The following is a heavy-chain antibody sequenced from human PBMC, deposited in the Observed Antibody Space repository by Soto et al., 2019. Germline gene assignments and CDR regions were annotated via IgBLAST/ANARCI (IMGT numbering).Heavy chain of an antibody. J-gene: IGHJ5*02. CDR1: GGSISSYY. CDR2: IYNSGST. CDR3: TGALPQASSYSSGPGWFDP. Sequence: QVQLQESGPGLVKPSETLSLTCTVSGGSISSYYWSWIRQPAGKGLEWIWRIYNSGSTNYNPSLKGRVTMSVDMSKTQFALKVTSVTASDTVVYYWTGALPQASSYSSGPGWFDPWGQGTLVTVSS. D-gene: IGHD6-19*01. V-gene: IGHV4-4*07.